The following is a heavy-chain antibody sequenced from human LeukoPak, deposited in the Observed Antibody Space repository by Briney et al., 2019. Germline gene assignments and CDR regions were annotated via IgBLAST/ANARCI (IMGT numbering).Heavy chain of an antibody. J-gene: IGHJ4*02. V-gene: IGHV3-30*03. Sequence: GRSLRLSCAASGFTFSSYGMHWVRQAPGKGLEWVAVISYDGSNKYYADSVKGRFTISRDNSKNTLYLQMNSLRAEDTAVYYCATEGRILSGVVDYWGQGTLVTVSS. CDR1: GFTFSSYG. CDR3: ATEGRILSGVVDY. CDR2: ISYDGSNK. D-gene: IGHD2-15*01.